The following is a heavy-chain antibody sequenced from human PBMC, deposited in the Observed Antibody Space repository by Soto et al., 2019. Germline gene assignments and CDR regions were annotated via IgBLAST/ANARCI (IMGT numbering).Heavy chain of an antibody. CDR1: GYTFTSYG. CDR3: ARDDYYDSSGYYSN. Sequence: ASVKVSCKASGYTFTSYGISWVRQAPGQGLEWVGWISAYNGNTNYAQKLQGRVTMTTDTSTSTAYMELRSLRSDDTAVYYCARDDYYDSSGYYSNWGQGTLVTVSS. CDR2: ISAYNGNT. V-gene: IGHV1-18*04. J-gene: IGHJ4*02. D-gene: IGHD3-22*01.